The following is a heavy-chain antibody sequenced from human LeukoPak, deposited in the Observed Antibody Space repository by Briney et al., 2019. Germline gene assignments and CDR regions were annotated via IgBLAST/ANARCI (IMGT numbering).Heavy chain of an antibody. CDR3: AMGLRYGGSPSFDY. J-gene: IGHJ4*02. D-gene: IGHD1-26*01. Sequence: GGSLRLSCAASGFTFSSYSMNWVRQAPGKGLEWVSYISSSSSTIYYADSVKGRFTISRDNAKNSLYLQMNSLRAEDTAVYYCAMGLRYGGSPSFDYWGQGTLVTVSS. V-gene: IGHV3-48*01. CDR1: GFTFSSYS. CDR2: ISSSSSTI.